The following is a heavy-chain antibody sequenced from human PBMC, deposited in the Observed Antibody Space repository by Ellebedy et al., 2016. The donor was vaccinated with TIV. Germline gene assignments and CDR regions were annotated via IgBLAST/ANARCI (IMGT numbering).Heavy chain of an antibody. CDR3: AKDSSGYYLDY. V-gene: IGHV3-23*01. J-gene: IGHJ4*02. CDR2: ISGSGGST. D-gene: IGHD3-22*01. Sequence: PGGSLRLSCAASGFTFSSYAMSWVRQVPGKGLEWVSAISGSGGSTYYADSVKGRFTISRDNSKNPRYLQMNSLRAEDTAVYYCAKDSSGYYLDYWGQGTLVTVSS. CDR1: GFTFSSYA.